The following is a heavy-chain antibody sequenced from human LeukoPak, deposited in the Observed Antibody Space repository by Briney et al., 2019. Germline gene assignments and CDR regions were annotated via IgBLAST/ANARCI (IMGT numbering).Heavy chain of an antibody. Sequence: GASVKLSCRTSGYSFSTYHINWVRQAPGQGLEWMGWISSYSGNTNYAQKLQGRVTMTTDTSTSTAYMELRSLRSDDTAVYYCARDESGPFDYWGQGTLVTVSS. CDR3: ARDESGPFDY. D-gene: IGHD1-26*01. J-gene: IGHJ4*02. V-gene: IGHV1-18*01. CDR1: GYSFSTYH. CDR2: ISSYSGNT.